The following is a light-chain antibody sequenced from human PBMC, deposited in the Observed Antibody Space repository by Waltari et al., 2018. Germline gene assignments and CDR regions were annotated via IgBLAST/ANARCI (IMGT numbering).Light chain of an antibody. CDR3: HQYGSSYT. CDR2: GAS. Sequence: EFVLKQSPGTLSLSPGERAPLSCRARQSVSSSSLVWSQQKPGQPPRLLIYGASTRATGIPDRFSGSGSGTDFTLTISRLEPEDFAVYYCHQYGSSYTFGQGTNLEIK. V-gene: IGKV3-20*01. J-gene: IGKJ2*01. CDR1: QSVSSSS.